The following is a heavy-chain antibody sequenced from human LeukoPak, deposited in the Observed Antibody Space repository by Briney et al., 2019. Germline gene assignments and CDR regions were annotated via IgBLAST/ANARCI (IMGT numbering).Heavy chain of an antibody. CDR3: AKLGYYYGSGSYQP. D-gene: IGHD3-10*01. CDR1: GFTFSSYA. V-gene: IGHV3-23*01. Sequence: GGSLRLSCAASGFTFSSYAMSWVRQAPGKGLEWVSAISGSGGSTYYADSVKGRFTISRDNSKSTLYLQMNSLRAEDTAVYYCAKLGYYYGSGSYQPWGQGTLVTVSS. CDR2: ISGSGGST. J-gene: IGHJ5*02.